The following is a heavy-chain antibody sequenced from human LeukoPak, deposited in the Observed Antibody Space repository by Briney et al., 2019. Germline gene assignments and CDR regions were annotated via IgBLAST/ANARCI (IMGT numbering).Heavy chain of an antibody. CDR3: AAAYCGGDCYSDNHYYFMDL. V-gene: IGHV3-53*01. D-gene: IGHD2-21*02. Sequence: PWGALRLSCAASGFTLSNNYMSWVRPSPGKGLEWVSAMYITGITHCADSVQGRFTISRDNSKNALNLQMDSLRVEDTAVYYCAAAYCGGDCYSDNHYYFMDLWGKGTTVTVSS. J-gene: IGHJ6*03. CDR1: GFTLSNNY. CDR2: MYITGIT.